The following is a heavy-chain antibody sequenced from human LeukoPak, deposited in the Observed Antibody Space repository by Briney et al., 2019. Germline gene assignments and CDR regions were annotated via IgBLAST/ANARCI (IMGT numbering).Heavy chain of an antibody. Sequence: PGGSLRLSCAASGFTFSSYGMHWVRQAPGKGLEWVAVIWYDGSNKYYADSVKGRFTISRDNAKNSLYLQMNSLRAEDTAFYYCARDDNWGFDYWGQGALVTVSS. D-gene: IGHD7-27*01. J-gene: IGHJ4*02. CDR2: IWYDGSNK. CDR1: GFTFSSYG. V-gene: IGHV3-33*01. CDR3: ARDDNWGFDY.